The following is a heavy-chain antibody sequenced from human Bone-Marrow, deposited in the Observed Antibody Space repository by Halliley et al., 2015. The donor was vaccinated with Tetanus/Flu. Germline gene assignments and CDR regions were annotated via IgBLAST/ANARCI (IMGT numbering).Heavy chain of an antibody. Sequence: WIGGINHHGGTNYTPSLKSRVTMSIDGSKNQFSLKLHSVTAADTAVYYCARRKVGGFKGVDFWDRGTLVSVSS. CDR3: ARRKVGGFKGVDF. D-gene: IGHD1-26*01. J-gene: IGHJ4*02. CDR2: INHHGGT. V-gene: IGHV4-34*01.